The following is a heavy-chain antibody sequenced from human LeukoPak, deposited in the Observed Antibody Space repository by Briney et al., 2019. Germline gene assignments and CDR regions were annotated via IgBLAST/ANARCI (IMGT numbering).Heavy chain of an antibody. CDR1: GGSISSSSYY. D-gene: IGHD3-22*01. CDR2: IYYSGST. V-gene: IGHV4-39*01. J-gene: IGHJ4*02. Sequence: SETLSLTCTVSGGSISSSSYYWGWIRQPPGKGLEWIGSIYYSGSTYYNPSLKSRVTISVDTSKNQFSLKLSSVTAADTAVYYCARQLSPDSSGYHPLDYWGQGTLVTVSS. CDR3: ARQLSPDSSGYHPLDY.